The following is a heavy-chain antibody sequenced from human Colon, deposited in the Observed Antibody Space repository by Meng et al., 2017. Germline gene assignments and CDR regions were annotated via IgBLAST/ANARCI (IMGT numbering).Heavy chain of an antibody. V-gene: IGHV4-30-4*01. D-gene: IGHD3-10*01. CDR2: LSYSGNT. Sequence: QVQLQESGPGLVKPSQTASLTCTVPGGFLNSDDYYWSWIRQSPGGGLEWIGLLSYSGNTFYNPSLRSRVAISADTSKSQFSPYLRSVTAADTAVYYCAREWWHCYGAGSFDYWGQGALVTVSS. CDR1: GGFLNSDDYY. J-gene: IGHJ4*02. CDR3: AREWWHCYGAGSFDY.